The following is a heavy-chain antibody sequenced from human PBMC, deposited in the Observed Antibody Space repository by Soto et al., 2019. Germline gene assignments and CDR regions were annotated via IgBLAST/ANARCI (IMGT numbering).Heavy chain of an antibody. J-gene: IGHJ4*02. D-gene: IGHD6-19*01. Sequence: AGSMRLSCAASGLTFRSPALGLVRTTPGKWLEWVSGISGGSTYFADSVKGRFTISRDNFKNTLYLQMNSLRADDTAAYYCAKDYSSGWHGYWGQGILVNVSS. V-gene: IGHV3-23*01. CDR2: ISGGST. CDR3: AKDYSSGWHGY. CDR1: GLTFRSPA.